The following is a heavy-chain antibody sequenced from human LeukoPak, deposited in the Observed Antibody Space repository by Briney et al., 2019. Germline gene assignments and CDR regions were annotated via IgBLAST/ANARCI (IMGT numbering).Heavy chain of an antibody. J-gene: IGHJ4*02. CDR3: ASLSGAGSAYY. D-gene: IGHD6-19*01. CDR1: GFTFSGHV. CDR2: ISGPSHAI. V-gene: IGHV3-48*03. Sequence: RSGGSLRLSCAVSGFTFSGHVMNWVRQAPGKGLEWVSYISGPSHAIYYADSVKGRFTISRDNAKSSLFLQMNSLRVDDTAIYYCASLSGAGSAYYWGRGTLVTVSS.